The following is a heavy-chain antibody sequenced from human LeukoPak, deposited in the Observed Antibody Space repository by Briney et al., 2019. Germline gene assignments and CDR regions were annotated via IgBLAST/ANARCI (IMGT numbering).Heavy chain of an antibody. V-gene: IGHV3-20*04. D-gene: IGHD6-19*01. J-gene: IGHJ1*01. CDR3: ARQYSSGWYYFQH. CDR1: GFTFDDYG. CDR2: INWNGGST. Sequence: SGGSLRLSCAASGFTFDDYGMSWVRHAPGKGLEWVSGINWNGGSTGYADSVKGRFTISRDNAKNSLYLQMNSLRAEDTALYYCARQYSSGWYYFQHWGQGTLVTVSS.